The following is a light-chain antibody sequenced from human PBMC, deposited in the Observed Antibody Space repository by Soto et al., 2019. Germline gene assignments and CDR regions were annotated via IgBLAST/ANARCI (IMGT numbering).Light chain of an antibody. Sequence: EIVLTQSPGTLSLSPGEIATLSCRASQSVSSSFLARYQQKPGQAPRLLIYGASSSATGIPDRFSGSGSGTDFTLTISRLEPEDLAVYYCQQYGSSPYTFGQGTKLEIK. CDR1: QSVSSSF. J-gene: IGKJ2*01. CDR3: QQYGSSPYT. CDR2: GAS. V-gene: IGKV3-20*01.